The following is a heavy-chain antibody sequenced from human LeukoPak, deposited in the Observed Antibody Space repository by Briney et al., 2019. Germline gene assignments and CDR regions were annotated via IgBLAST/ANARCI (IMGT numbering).Heavy chain of an antibody. CDR2: IFSGGST. CDR3: ARGRRWDLLVSLIDASDI. Sequence: GGSLRLSCAASGFSVSSDFMTWVRQAPGKGLEWLSVIFSGGSTYYADSVKGRFTISRDNSKNTLYLQMSSLRAEDTAVYFCARGRRWDLLVSLIDASDIWGQGTMVTVSS. CDR1: GFSVSSDF. D-gene: IGHD4-23*01. J-gene: IGHJ3*02. V-gene: IGHV3-53*01.